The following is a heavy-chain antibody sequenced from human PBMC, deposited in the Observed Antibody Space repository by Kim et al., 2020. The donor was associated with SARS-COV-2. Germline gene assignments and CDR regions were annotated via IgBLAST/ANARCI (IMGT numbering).Heavy chain of an antibody. CDR2: IWYDGSNK. V-gene: IGHV3-33*06. J-gene: IGHJ4*02. CDR3: AKGGVLLWFGETYYFDY. CDR1: GFTFSSYG. D-gene: IGHD3-10*01. Sequence: GGSLRLSCAASGFTFSSYGMHWVRQAPGKGLEWVAVIWYDGSNKYYADSVRGRFTISRDNSKNTLYLQMNSLRAEDTAVYYCAKGGVLLWFGETYYFDYWGQGTLVTVSS.